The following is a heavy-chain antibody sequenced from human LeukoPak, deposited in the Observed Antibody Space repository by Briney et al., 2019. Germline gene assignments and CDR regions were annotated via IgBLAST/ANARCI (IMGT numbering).Heavy chain of an antibody. V-gene: IGHV3-21*04. CDR3: AKDTGIDYYHSSGYGLDY. J-gene: IGHJ4*02. CDR1: GFTFSSYS. CDR2: ISSSSSYI. Sequence: AGGSLRLSCAASGFTFSSYSMNWVRQAPGKGLEWVSSISSSSSYIYYADSVKGRFTISRDNAKNSLYLQMNSLRAEDTALYYCAKDTGIDYYHSSGYGLDYWGQGTLVTVSS. D-gene: IGHD3-22*01.